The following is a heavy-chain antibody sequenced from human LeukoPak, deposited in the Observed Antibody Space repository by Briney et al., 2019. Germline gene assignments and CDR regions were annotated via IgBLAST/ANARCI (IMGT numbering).Heavy chain of an antibody. D-gene: IGHD6-13*01. CDR1: GFTFSSYS. V-gene: IGHV3-21*01. CDR3: ARQYSWGGYSSSWYNLDYMDV. Sequence: GGSLRLSCAASGFTFSSYSMNWVRQAPGKGLEWVSSISSSSRSYIYYADSVKGRFTISRDNAKNSLYLQMNSLRAEDTAVYYCARQYSWGGYSSSWYNLDYMDVWGKGTTVTISS. CDR2: ISSSSRSYI. J-gene: IGHJ6*03.